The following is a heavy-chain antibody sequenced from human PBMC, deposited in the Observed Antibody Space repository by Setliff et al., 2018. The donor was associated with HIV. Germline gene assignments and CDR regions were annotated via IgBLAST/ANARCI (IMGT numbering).Heavy chain of an antibody. CDR2: VNEDGTEK. V-gene: IGHV3-7*03. CDR3: GRSEWELQRGLWNYYYYYMDV. CDR1: GFAFGKHW. Sequence: GESLTVSCETSGFAFGKHWMNWVRQAPGKGLEWVANVNEDGTEKHYVDPVRGRFTVSRDNAKNSLYLHITNLRVDDPAVYYCGRSEWELQRGLWNYYYYYMDVWGKVTTGTSP. D-gene: IGHD1-7*01. J-gene: IGHJ6*03.